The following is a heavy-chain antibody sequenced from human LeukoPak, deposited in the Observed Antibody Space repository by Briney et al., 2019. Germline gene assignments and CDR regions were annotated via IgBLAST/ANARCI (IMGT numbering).Heavy chain of an antibody. Sequence: GGSLRLSCAASGFTFSSYAMSWVRQAPGKGLEWVSAISGSGGSTYYADSVKGRFTISRDNSKNTLYLQMNSLRAEDTAVYYCANDPRDYYYGMDVWGQGTTVTVSS. J-gene: IGHJ6*02. CDR2: ISGSGGST. V-gene: IGHV3-23*01. CDR1: GFTFSSYA. CDR3: ANDPRDYYYGMDV.